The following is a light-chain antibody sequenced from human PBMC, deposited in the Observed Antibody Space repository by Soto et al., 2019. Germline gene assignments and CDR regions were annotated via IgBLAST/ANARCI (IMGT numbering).Light chain of an antibody. J-gene: IGKJ1*01. CDR3: QQYNNGGT. V-gene: IGKV3-15*01. CDR1: QSVSSK. Sequence: EIVMTQSPATLSVSPGERATLSCGASQSVSSKLAWYRQKPGQAPRLLIYGAYTRSSGIPARLSGSGSGTEFTLTISSLQSEDFAVYYCQQYNNGGTFGQGTKVEIK. CDR2: GAY.